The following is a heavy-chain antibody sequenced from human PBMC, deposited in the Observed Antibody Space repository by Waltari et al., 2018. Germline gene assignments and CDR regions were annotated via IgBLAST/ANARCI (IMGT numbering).Heavy chain of an antibody. J-gene: IGHJ3*01. CDR3: ASNRDMLT. CDR2: INPNTGGT. V-gene: IGHV1-2*06. Sequence: QVQLVQSRAAVKKPGASVKVSCRASGYTFTAYHMHWVRQAPGQGLEWMGRINPNTGGTTYAQKFGGRVTMTRDTAISTAYMELHSLTTEDTAVYFCASNRDMLTWGQGTMVIVSS. D-gene: IGHD3-16*01. CDR1: GYTFTAYH.